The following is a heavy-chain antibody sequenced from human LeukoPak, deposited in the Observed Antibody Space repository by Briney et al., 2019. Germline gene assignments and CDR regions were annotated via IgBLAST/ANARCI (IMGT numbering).Heavy chain of an antibody. V-gene: IGHV3-23*01. Sequence: GVSLRLSCGASGFTFSRSAMNWVRQAPGKGLEWVAAISGKGVATYYADSAKGRFNISRDNTNNTLFLQMNSLRTEDTAIYYCVKDAYYLDSSTYLIPFDFWGQGTLVTVSS. CDR3: VKDAYYLDSSTYLIPFDF. CDR1: GFTFSRSA. J-gene: IGHJ4*02. CDR2: ISGKGVAT. D-gene: IGHD3-22*01.